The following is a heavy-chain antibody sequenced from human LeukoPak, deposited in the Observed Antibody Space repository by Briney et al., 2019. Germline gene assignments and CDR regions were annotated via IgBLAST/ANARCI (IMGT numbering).Heavy chain of an antibody. CDR1: GYTFTGYY. J-gene: IGHJ3*02. Sequence: ASVKVSCKASGYTFTGYYMHWVRQAPGQGLEWMGWINPNSGGTNYAQKFQGRVTMTRDTSTSTAYMELSRLRSDDTAVYYCASEQQLTSDAFDIWGQGTMVTVSS. D-gene: IGHD6-13*01. CDR3: ASEQQLTSDAFDI. V-gene: IGHV1-2*02. CDR2: INPNSGGT.